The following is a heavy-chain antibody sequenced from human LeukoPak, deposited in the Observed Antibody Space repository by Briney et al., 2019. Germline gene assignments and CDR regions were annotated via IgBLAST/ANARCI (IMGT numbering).Heavy chain of an antibody. CDR1: GFTLSSYW. CDR2: VNNGGSDT. J-gene: IGHJ4*02. Sequence: GGSLRLSCAASGFTLSSYWMHWVRQAPGKGLVWVSRVNNGGSDTTYADSVKGRFTISRDNAKNTLYLQMNSLRAEDTAVYFCAREDYESYYFDYWGQGTLVTVSS. V-gene: IGHV3-74*01. CDR3: AREDYESYYFDY. D-gene: IGHD4-17*01.